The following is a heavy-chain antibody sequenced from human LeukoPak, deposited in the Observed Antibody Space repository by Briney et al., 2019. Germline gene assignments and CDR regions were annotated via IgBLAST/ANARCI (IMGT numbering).Heavy chain of an antibody. V-gene: IGHV1-46*01. D-gene: IGHD1-1*01. CDR1: GYTFTSYY. J-gene: IGHJ4*02. CDR3: ARAPDLWTDY. Sequence: ASVKVSCKASGYTFTSYYMHWVRQAPRQGLEWIGIINPSGGSTTYAQKSQGRVTMTRDTSTSTVYMELSSLRSEDTAVYYCARAPDLWTDYWGQGSLVTVSS. CDR2: INPSGGST.